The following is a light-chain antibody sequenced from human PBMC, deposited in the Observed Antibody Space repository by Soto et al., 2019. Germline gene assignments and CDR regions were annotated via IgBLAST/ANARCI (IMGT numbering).Light chain of an antibody. J-gene: IGLJ1*01. CDR2: EVN. Sequence: QSVLTQPASVSGSPGQSITISCIGTSSDIGTYNRVSWYQQPPGTAPKLIIYEVNNRPSGVPDRFSGSKSGNTASLIISGLQAEDEADYYCNSFTTSNNFVFGTGTKVTVL. CDR3: NSFTTSNNFV. CDR1: SSDIGTYNR. V-gene: IGLV2-18*02.